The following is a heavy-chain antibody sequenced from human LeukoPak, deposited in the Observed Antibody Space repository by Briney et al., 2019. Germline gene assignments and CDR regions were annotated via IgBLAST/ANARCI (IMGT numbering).Heavy chain of an antibody. V-gene: IGHV4-34*01. D-gene: IGHD1-7*01. CDR2: INDSGRT. Sequence: SETLSLTCAVYGGSFSNYYWSWIRQPPGKGLEWIGEINDSGRTNYNPSLMSRVTVSVDTSKNQFSLRLTSVTATDTAVYYCARRWNYGRNYCIDVWGKGATVSVSS. CDR3: ARRWNYGRNYCIDV. CDR1: GGSFSNYY. J-gene: IGHJ6*04.